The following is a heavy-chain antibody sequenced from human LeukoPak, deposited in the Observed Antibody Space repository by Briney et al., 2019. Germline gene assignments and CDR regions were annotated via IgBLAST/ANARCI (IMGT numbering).Heavy chain of an antibody. D-gene: IGHD3-22*01. J-gene: IGHJ4*02. CDR1: GFTLSSHN. V-gene: IGHV3-15*07. Sequence: GGSLRLSCVASGFTLSSHNINWVRQAPGKGLEWVGRIKSKTDGGTTDYAAPVKGRFTISRDDSKNTLYLQMNSLKTEDTAVYYCSTTYYYDSSEGYWGQGTLVTVSS. CDR3: STTYYYDSSEGY. CDR2: IKSKTDGGTT.